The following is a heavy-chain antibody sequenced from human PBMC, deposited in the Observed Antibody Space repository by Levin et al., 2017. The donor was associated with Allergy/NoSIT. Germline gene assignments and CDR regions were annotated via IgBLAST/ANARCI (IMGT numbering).Heavy chain of an antibody. CDR1: GFTFRNFA. Sequence: LTCAASGFTFRNFAMSWVRQAPGKGLEWVSGISDSGGSTYNAESAKGRFTISRDNSKSTLYLQMKSLRAEDTAVDYCAKALSAVPAANYYYGMDVWGQGTTVTVSS. D-gene: IGHD2-2*01. J-gene: IGHJ6*02. V-gene: IGHV3-23*01. CDR2: ISDSGGST. CDR3: AKALSAVPAANYYYGMDV.